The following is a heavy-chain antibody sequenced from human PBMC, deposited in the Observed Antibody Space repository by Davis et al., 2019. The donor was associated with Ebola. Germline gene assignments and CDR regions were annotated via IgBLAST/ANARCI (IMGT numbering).Heavy chain of an antibody. Sequence: AASVQVSCKASGYTFISYGISWVRQAPGQGLEWMGWISAYNCNTNYAQKLQGRVTMTTDTSTSTAYMELRSLRSGDTAVYYGARDLGIAVAGTWFDPWGQGTLVTVSS. CDR2: ISAYNCNT. V-gene: IGHV1-18*01. J-gene: IGHJ5*02. D-gene: IGHD6-19*01. CDR3: ARDLGIAVAGTWFDP. CDR1: GYTFISYG.